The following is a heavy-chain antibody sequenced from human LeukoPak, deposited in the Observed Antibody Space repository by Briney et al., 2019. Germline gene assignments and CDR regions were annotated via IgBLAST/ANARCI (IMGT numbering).Heavy chain of an antibody. CDR1: GFTVSSNY. Sequence: GGSLRLSCAASGFTVSSNYMSWVRQAPGKGLEWVSVIYSDGSTYYPDSVKGRFTISRDNAKNSLYLQMNSLRAEDTALYYCAKARVWLRLGELPDYWGQGTLVTVSS. CDR2: IYSDGST. CDR3: AKARVWLRLGELPDY. V-gene: IGHV3-53*05. J-gene: IGHJ4*02. D-gene: IGHD3-16*01.